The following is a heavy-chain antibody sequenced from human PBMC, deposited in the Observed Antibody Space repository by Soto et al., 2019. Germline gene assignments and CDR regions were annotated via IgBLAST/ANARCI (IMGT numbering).Heavy chain of an antibody. V-gene: IGHV3-30*18. CDR1: RPTFSSYG. D-gene: IGHD3-22*01. Sequence: PGGSLRLSCGASRPTFSSYGMHWVRQAPGKGLEWVALISYDESKKYYADSVKGRFTISRDNSKNTLYLQMDSLRAEDTAVYYCAKGEYYYDSSGYYPFDYWGQGTLVTVS. CDR3: AKGEYYYDSSGYYPFDY. J-gene: IGHJ4*02. CDR2: ISYDESKK.